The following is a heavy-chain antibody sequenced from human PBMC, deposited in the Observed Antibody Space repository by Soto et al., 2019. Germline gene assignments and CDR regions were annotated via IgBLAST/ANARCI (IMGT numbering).Heavy chain of an antibody. CDR3: ARDQRLKLRYLGGEYYYGMDV. J-gene: IGHJ6*02. D-gene: IGHD1-26*01. Sequence: PSETLSLTCTVSGGSIRSGGYYWSWIRQHPGKGLEWIGYIYYSGSTYYNQSLKSRVTISVDTSKNQFSLKLSSVTAADTAVYYCARDQRLKLRYLGGEYYYGMDVWHQGTTVTFSS. V-gene: IGHV4-31*03. CDR1: GGSIRSGGYY. CDR2: IYYSGST.